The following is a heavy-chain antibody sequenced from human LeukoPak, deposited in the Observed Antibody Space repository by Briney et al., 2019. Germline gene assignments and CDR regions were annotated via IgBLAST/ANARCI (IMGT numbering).Heavy chain of an antibody. CDR3: ARPRRDGYINAFEI. Sequence: GGSLRLSCAASGFTFSSYGMHWVRQAPGKGLEWVAFIRYDGSTKYYADSVKGRFTISRDNSKNTLYLQMNSLRAEDTAVYYCARPRRDGYINAFEIWGQGTMVTVSS. CDR2: IRYDGSTK. CDR1: GFTFSSYG. J-gene: IGHJ3*02. D-gene: IGHD5-24*01. V-gene: IGHV3-30*02.